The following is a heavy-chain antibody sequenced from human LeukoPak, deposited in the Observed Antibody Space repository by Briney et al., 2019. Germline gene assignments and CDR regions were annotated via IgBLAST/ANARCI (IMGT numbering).Heavy chain of an antibody. J-gene: IGHJ3*01. V-gene: IGHV1-18*01. CDR2: ISAYNGNT. CDR3: ARDRDTYYYDSSPRDAFDV. CDR1: GYTFTSYG. D-gene: IGHD3-22*01. Sequence: VKVSCKASGYTFTSYGISWVRQAPGQGLEWMGWISAYNGNTNYAQKLQGRVTMTTDTSTSTAYMELRSLRSDDTAVYCCARDRDTYYYDSSPRDAFDVWGQGTMVTVSS.